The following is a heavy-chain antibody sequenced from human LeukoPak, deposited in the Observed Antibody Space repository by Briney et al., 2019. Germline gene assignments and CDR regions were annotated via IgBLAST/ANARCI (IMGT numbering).Heavy chain of an antibody. CDR2: INPSNGDT. CDR3: VRELSGGYFDY. CDR1: GYTFTTHF. D-gene: IGHD3-10*01. J-gene: IGHJ4*02. Sequence: ASVKVSCKASGYTFTTHFMHLMRQAPGQGLEWMGIINPSNGDTSYAQKFQGRITMTTETSTSTVYMELSSLTSEDTAVYYCVRELSGGYFDYWGQGTLVTVSS. V-gene: IGHV1-46*01.